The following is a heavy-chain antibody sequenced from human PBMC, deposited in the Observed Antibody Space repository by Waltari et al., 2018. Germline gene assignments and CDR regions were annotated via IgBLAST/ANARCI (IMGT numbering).Heavy chain of an antibody. D-gene: IGHD6-6*01. Sequence: QVQLVQSGAEVKKPGSSVKVSCKASGGTFSSYAISWVRQAPGQGLEWMGGISPIFGTANYAQKFQGRVTITTDESTSTAYMELSSLRSEDTAVYYCAWRLEEYSSSSGAHDAFDIWGQGTMVTVSS. CDR2: ISPIFGTA. V-gene: IGHV1-69*05. J-gene: IGHJ3*02. CDR1: GGTFSSYA. CDR3: AWRLEEYSSSSGAHDAFDI.